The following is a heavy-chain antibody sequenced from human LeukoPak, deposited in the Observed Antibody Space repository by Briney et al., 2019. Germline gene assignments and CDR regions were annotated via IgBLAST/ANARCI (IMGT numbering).Heavy chain of an antibody. Sequence: ASVKVSCKASGYTFTSYGISWVRQAPGQGLEWMGWISAYNGNTNYAQKLQGRVTMTTDTSTSTAYMELRSLRSDDTAVYYCARDRVGIFGVVIRADYWGQGTLVTVSS. CDR1: GYTFTSYG. CDR3: ARDRVGIFGVVIRADY. V-gene: IGHV1-18*01. CDR2: ISAYNGNT. D-gene: IGHD3-3*01. J-gene: IGHJ4*02.